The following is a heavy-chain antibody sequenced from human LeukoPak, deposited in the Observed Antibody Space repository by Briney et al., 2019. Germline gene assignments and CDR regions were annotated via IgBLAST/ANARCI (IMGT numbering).Heavy chain of an antibody. CDR1: GGSISSYY. J-gene: IGHJ4*02. D-gene: IGHD1-14*01. V-gene: IGHV4-59*01. Sequence: PSETLSLTCTVSGGSISSYYWSWVRQPPGRGLEWIGYIYYSGSTNYNPSLKSRVTISVDTSKNQFSLKLSSVTAADTAVYYCARLAGTGGVDYWGQGTLVTVSS. CDR3: ARLAGTGGVDY. CDR2: IYYSGST.